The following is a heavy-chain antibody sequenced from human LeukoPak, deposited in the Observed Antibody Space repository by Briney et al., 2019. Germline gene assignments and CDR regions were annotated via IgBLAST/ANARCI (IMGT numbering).Heavy chain of an antibody. Sequence: SVKVSCKASGGTCSSYAISWVRQAPGQGLEWMGRIIPIFGTANYAQKFQGRVTITTDESTSTAYMELSSLRSEDTAVYYCARVYYDFCSGAHYYYMDVWGKGTTVTVSS. CDR2: IIPIFGTA. J-gene: IGHJ6*03. D-gene: IGHD3-3*01. V-gene: IGHV1-69*05. CDR1: GGTCSSYA. CDR3: ARVYYDFCSGAHYYYMDV.